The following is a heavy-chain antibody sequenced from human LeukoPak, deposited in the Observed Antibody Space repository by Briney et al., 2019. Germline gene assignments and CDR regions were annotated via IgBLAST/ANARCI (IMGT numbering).Heavy chain of an antibody. CDR1: GYTFTSYY. V-gene: IGHV1-46*01. J-gene: IGHJ6*03. D-gene: IGHD3-22*01. Sequence: SVKVSCKASGYTFTSYYMHWVRRAPGQGLEWMGIINPSGGSTSYAQKFQGRVTMTRDMSTSTVYMELSSLRSEDTAVYYCARGPNYYDSTDYYHSAYYMDVWGKGTTVTVSS. CDR2: INPSGGST. CDR3: ARGPNYYDSTDYYHSAYYMDV.